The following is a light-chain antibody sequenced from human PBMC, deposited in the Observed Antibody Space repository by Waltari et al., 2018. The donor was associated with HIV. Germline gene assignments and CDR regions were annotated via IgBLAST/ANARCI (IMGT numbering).Light chain of an antibody. V-gene: IGLV3-1*01. J-gene: IGLJ2*01. CDR2: QDT. Sequence: SYELTQPPSVSVSPGQTASITCSGDKLGYKYSCWYQQKPGQSPVVVIYQDTKRPSGIPERFSGSNSGNTATLTISGTQAMDETDYYCQAWDSSTVVFGGGTKLTVL. CDR1: KLGYKY. CDR3: QAWDSSTVV.